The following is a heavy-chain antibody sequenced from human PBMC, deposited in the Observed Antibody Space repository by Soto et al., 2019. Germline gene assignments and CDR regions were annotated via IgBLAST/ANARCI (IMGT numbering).Heavy chain of an antibody. D-gene: IGHD2-15*01. J-gene: IGHJ1*01. Sequence: QVQLVESGGGVVQPGRSLRLSCAASGFTFSSYAMHWVRQAPGKGLEWVAVISYDGSNKYYADSVKGRFTISRDNSKNTLYLQMNSLRAEDTAVYYCARDDCSGGSCKEYFQHWARAPWSPSPQ. CDR1: GFTFSSYA. CDR2: ISYDGSNK. CDR3: ARDDCSGGSCKEYFQH. V-gene: IGHV3-30-3*01.